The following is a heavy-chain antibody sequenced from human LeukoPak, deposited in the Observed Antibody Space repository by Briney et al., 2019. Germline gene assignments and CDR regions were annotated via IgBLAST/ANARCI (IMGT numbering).Heavy chain of an antibody. CDR1: GFTFTSSA. CDR3: WGYYDSSGLDY. J-gene: IGHJ4*02. D-gene: IGHD3-22*01. Sequence: ASVKVSCKASGFTFTSSAMQWVRQARGQRLEWIGWIVVGSGNTNYAQKFQERVTITRDMSTSTAYMELSSLRSEDTAVYYCWGYYDSSGLDYWGQGTLVTVSS. CDR2: IVVGSGNT. V-gene: IGHV1-58*02.